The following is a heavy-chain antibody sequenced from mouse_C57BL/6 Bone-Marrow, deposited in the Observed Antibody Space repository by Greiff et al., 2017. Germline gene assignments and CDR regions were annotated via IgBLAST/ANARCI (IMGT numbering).Heavy chain of an antibody. V-gene: IGHV1-54*01. Sequence: VQLQQSGAELVRPGPSVKVSCKASGYAFTNYLIEWVKQRPGQGLEWIGVINPGSGGTNYNEKFKGKATLTADKSSSTAYMQLSSLTSEDSAVYFCARAADYWGQGTSVTVSS. CDR3: ARAADY. CDR1: GYAFTNYL. J-gene: IGHJ4*01. CDR2: INPGSGGT.